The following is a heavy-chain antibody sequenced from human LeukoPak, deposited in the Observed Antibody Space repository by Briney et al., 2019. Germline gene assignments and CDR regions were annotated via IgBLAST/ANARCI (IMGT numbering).Heavy chain of an antibody. CDR1: GYSFSYYG. D-gene: IGHD6-6*01. Sequence: GASVKVSCKTSGYSFSYYGITWVRQAPGQGLEWMEWISAADGNTNYAQKFQGRVSMTTGTPTTTGYMEVTGLKSDDTAVYYCSGDSGREQLVSGGDSWGQGTLVIVSS. V-gene: IGHV1-18*01. CDR3: SGDSGREQLVSGGDS. CDR2: ISAADGNT. J-gene: IGHJ4*02.